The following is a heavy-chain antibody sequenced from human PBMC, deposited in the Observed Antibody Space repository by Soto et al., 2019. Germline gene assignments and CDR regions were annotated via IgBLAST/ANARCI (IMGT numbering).Heavy chain of an antibody. CDR1: GFTVSSNY. J-gene: IGHJ4*02. D-gene: IGHD1-26*01. CDR3: ARDAAYSGSYWYFDY. CDR2: IYSGGST. Sequence: GGSLRLSCAASGFTVSSNYMSWVRQAPGKGLEWVSVIYSGGSTYYADSVKGRFTISRDNSKNTLYLQMNSLRAEDTAVYYCARDAAYSGSYWYFDYWGQGTLVTVSS. V-gene: IGHV3-66*01.